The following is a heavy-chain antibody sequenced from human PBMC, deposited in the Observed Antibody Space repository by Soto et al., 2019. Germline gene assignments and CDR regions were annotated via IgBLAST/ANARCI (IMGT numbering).Heavy chain of an antibody. CDR3: ARDNYSYGLY. D-gene: IGHD5-18*01. Sequence: APGKGLEWGSVIYSGGSTYYADSVKGRFTISRDNSKNTLYLQMNSLRAEDTAVYYCARDNYSYGLYWGQGTLVTVSS. J-gene: IGHJ4*02. CDR2: IYSGGST. V-gene: IGHV3-66*01.